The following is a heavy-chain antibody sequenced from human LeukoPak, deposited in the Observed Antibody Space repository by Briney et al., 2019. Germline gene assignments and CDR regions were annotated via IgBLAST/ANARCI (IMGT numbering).Heavy chain of an antibody. D-gene: IGHD2-21*01. Sequence: GASVKVSCKASGYTFMNYGISWVRQAPGQGLDWMGWISTSNGNTNYAQNLQGRVTMTTDTSTSTAYMELRSLTSDDTALYYCARIAEMHLQFYSDYWGQGTQVTVSS. CDR2: ISTSNGNT. J-gene: IGHJ4*02. CDR1: GYTFMNYG. V-gene: IGHV1-18*01. CDR3: ARIAEMHLQFYSDY.